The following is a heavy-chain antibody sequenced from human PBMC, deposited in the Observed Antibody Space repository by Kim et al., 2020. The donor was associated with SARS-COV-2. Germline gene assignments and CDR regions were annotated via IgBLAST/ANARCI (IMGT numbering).Heavy chain of an antibody. CDR1: GFTSNNYA. J-gene: IGHJ4*02. CDR3: ARDPSSPHYDFWSGYYMGGVYFDY. D-gene: IGHD3-3*01. CDR2: ISYDGTNK. V-gene: IGHV3-30-3*01. Sequence: GGSLRLSCAASGFTSNNYAVHWVRQAPGKGLGWLAVISYDGTNKYYADSVKGRFTISRDISKNTLYLQINSLGAEDTAVYYCARDPSSPHYDFWSGYYMGGVYFDYWGQGTLVTVSS.